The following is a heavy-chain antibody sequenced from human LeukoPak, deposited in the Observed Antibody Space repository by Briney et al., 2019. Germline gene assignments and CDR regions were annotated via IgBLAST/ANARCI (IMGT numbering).Heavy chain of an antibody. Sequence: SETLSLTCAVYGGSFSGYYWSWIRQPPGKGLEWIGEINHSGSTNYNPPLKSRVTISVDTSKNQFSLKLSSVTAADTAVYYCARGDCTNGVCYIFDYWGQGTLVTVSS. J-gene: IGHJ4*02. CDR2: INHSGST. CDR1: GGSFSGYY. CDR3: ARGDCTNGVCYIFDY. V-gene: IGHV4-34*01. D-gene: IGHD2-8*01.